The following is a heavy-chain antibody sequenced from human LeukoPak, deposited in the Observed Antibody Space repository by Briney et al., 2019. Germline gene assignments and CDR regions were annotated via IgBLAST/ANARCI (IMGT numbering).Heavy chain of an antibody. CDR3: ARDHTVAGTVFDS. J-gene: IGHJ4*02. V-gene: IGHV3-7*01. Sequence: GGSLRLSCAASGFTFSSSDMNWVRQAPGKGLEWVANINQDGSEKFYVDSVKGRFTISRDNAKNSVYLQMNSLRAEDTAVYYCARDHTVAGTVFDSWGQGALVTVSS. CDR1: GFTFSSSD. D-gene: IGHD6-19*01. CDR2: INQDGSEK.